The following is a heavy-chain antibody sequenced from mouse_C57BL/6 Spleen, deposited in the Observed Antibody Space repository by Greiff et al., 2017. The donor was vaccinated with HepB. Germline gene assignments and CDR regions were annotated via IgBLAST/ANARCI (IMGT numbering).Heavy chain of an antibody. D-gene: IGHD2-4*01. CDR3: ASPYDYDGALLLDY. Sequence: QVQLQQPGAELVKPGASVKLSCKASGYTFTSYWMHWVKQRPGQGLEWIGMIHPNSGSTNYNEKFKSKATLTVAKSSSTAYMQLISLTSEDSAVYYCASPYDYDGALLLDYWGQGTTLTVSS. CDR1: GYTFTSYW. CDR2: IHPNSGST. J-gene: IGHJ2*01. V-gene: IGHV1-64*01.